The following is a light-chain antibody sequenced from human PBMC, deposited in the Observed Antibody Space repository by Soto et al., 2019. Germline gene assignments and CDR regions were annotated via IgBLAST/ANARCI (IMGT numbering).Light chain of an antibody. Sequence: DIQMTQSPSSLSASVGDRVTITCQASQDITSYLNWYQHKPGKAPKLLIYDASILEAGVPPRFSGSGSGTDFTLTLSSLQPEDVATYYCQHCDYLPIFGPGTTVDFK. V-gene: IGKV1-33*01. CDR1: QDITSY. CDR3: QHCDYLPI. CDR2: DAS. J-gene: IGKJ3*01.